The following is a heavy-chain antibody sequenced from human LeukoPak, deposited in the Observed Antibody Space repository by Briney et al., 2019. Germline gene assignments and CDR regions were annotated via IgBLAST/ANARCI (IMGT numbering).Heavy chain of an antibody. CDR1: GFTFTNYA. CDR3: AKWGDYDILTGYYVTDY. CDR2: ITGSDGSS. J-gene: IGHJ4*02. D-gene: IGHD3-9*01. Sequence: GGSLRLSCVASGFTFTNYAMSWVRQAPGEGLEWVSAITGSDGSSYYADSVKGRFTISRDNSKNTLYLQVNSLRAEDTAVYYCAKWGDYDILTGYYVTDYWGQGTLVTVSS. V-gene: IGHV3-23*01.